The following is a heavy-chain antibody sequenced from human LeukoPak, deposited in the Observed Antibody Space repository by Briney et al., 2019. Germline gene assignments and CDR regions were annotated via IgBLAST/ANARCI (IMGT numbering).Heavy chain of an antibody. CDR2: MCGTAGCT. D-gene: IGHD3-22*01. J-gene: IGHJ5*01. V-gene: IGHV3-23*01. CDR3: AKDRPNFHENSGHYYRRDGDS. CDR1: GFTFGDYA. Sequence: PGGSLRLSCTTSGFTFGDYAMSWVRQAPGKGLEWVASMCGTAGCTFYPDSVKGRFTISRDNSKNVLYLRMNSLTAEDTAIYYCAKDRPNFHENSGHYYRRDGDSWGQGTLVAVSS.